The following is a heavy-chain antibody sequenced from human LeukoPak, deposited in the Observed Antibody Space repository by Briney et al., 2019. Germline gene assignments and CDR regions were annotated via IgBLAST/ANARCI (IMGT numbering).Heavy chain of an antibody. CDR2: IIPIFGIA. D-gene: IGHD2-2*01. CDR1: GGTFSSYA. Sequence: SVKVSCKASGGTFSSYAISWVRQAPGQGLEWMGRIIPIFGIANYAQKFQGRVTITADKSTSTAYMELSSLRSEDTAVYYCARIPPRVPAATPYYYYGMDVWGQGTTVTVSS. V-gene: IGHV1-69*04. J-gene: IGHJ6*02. CDR3: ARIPPRVPAATPYYYYGMDV.